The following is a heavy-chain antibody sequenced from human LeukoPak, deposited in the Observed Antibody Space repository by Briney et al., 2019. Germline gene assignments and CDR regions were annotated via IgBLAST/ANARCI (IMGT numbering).Heavy chain of an antibody. J-gene: IGHJ4*02. D-gene: IGHD3-10*01. V-gene: IGHV3-33*06. CDR1: GFTFSSYG. CDR2: IWYDGSNK. CDR3: AKGAYYHGSGRYFDY. Sequence: GGSLRLSCAASGFTFSSYGMHWVRQAPGKGLEWVAVIWYDGSNKYYADSVKGRFTMSRDNSKNTLYLQMNSLRAEDTAVYYCAKGAYYHGSGRYFDYWGQGTLVTVSS.